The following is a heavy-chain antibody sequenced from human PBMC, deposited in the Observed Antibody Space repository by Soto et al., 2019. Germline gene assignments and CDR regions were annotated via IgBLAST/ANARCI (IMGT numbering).Heavy chain of an antibody. D-gene: IGHD3-10*01. CDR3: AKDRRKWGPYYFDAFDI. CDR1: GFTFSSYA. CDR2: ISGSGGST. Sequence: GGSLRLSCAASGFTFSSYAMSWVRQAPGKGLEWVSAISGSGGSTYYADSVKGRFTISRDNSKNTLYLQMNSLRAEDTAVYYCAKDRRKWGPYYFDAFDIWGQGTMVTVSS. J-gene: IGHJ3*02. V-gene: IGHV3-23*01.